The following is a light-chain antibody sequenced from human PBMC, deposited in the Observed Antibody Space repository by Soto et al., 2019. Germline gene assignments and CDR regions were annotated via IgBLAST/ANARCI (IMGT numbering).Light chain of an antibody. J-gene: IGKJ4*01. Sequence: DIQLTQSPSFLSASVGDRVTITCRASQGISLYLAWYQQRPGNAPKLLIYAASTLQTGVPSRFSGSGSGTEFTLTITSLQPEDFATYYCQHLNTYPSGLTFGGGTKVEIK. CDR3: QHLNTYPSGLT. CDR2: AAS. CDR1: QGISLY. V-gene: IGKV1-9*01.